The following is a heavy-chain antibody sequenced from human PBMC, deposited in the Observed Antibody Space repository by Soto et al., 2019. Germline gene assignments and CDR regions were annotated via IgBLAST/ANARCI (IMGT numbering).Heavy chain of an antibody. D-gene: IGHD2-2*02. CDR2: ITISGNTV. V-gene: IGHV3-11*04. J-gene: IGHJ6*02. CDR3: ASEGNYYTGTGYYYYGMDV. CDR1: GFPFSDSY. Sequence: GGSLRLSCAASGFPFSDSYMSWIRQAPGKGLEWISYITISGNTVYYADSLKGRFTISRDNAKNSLYLQMNSLRAEDTAVYYCASEGNYYTGTGYYYYGMDVWGQGTTVTVSS.